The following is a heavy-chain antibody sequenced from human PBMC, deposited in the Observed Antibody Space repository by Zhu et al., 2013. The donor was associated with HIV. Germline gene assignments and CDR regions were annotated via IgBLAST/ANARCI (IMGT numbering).Heavy chain of an antibody. CDR3: AREGGGYTSGWYGFDI. Sequence: QVQLEQSGAEVKKPGASVKVSCKASGYTFTGYYIHWVRQAPGQGLEWMGWINCNNGGTKYAQKFQGRVTMTSDTSINTAYMDLNSLTSDDTAVYFCAREGGGYTSGWYGFDIYGQGTMVTVSS. D-gene: IGHD6-19*01. CDR1: GYTFTGYY. V-gene: IGHV1-2*02. J-gene: IGHJ3*02. CDR2: INCNNGGT.